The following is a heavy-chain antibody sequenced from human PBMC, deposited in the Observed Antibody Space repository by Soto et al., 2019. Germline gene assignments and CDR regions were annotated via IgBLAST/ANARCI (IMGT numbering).Heavy chain of an antibody. CDR2: IYPGDSDT. CDR1: GYTFTNYW. J-gene: IGHJ6*02. V-gene: IGHV5-51*01. Sequence: PGESLKISCKGSGYTFTNYWIGWVRQMPGKGPEWMGTIYPGDSDTKYNPSFQGQVTISADKSITTTYLQWSSLKASDTAIYYCAASISYYCMDVWGQGTTVTVSS. CDR3: AASISYYCMDV.